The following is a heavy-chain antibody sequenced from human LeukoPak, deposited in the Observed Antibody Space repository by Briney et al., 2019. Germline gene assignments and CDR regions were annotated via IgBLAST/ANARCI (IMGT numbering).Heavy chain of an antibody. CDR3: AKRGMTTVTHDH. CDR2: ISYDGSNK. J-gene: IGHJ5*02. D-gene: IGHD4-17*01. Sequence: GGSLRLSCAASGFTFSSYAMHWVRQAPGKGLEWVAVISYDGSNKYYADSVKGRFTISRDNSKNTLYLQMNSLRAEDTAVYYCAKRGMTTVTHDHWGQGTLVTVSS. V-gene: IGHV3-30-3*02. CDR1: GFTFSSYA.